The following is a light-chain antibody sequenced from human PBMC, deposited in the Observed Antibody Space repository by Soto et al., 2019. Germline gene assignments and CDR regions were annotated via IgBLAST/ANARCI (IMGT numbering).Light chain of an antibody. CDR1: QGVASRY. J-gene: IGKJ5*01. CDR3: QQYGSSPIA. Sequence: EIVLTQSPGTLSLSPGERATLSCRASQGVASRYLAWYQQKPGQAPRLLIYGASTRATGIPDRFSGSGLGTEFTLTISRLEPEDFAVYYCQQYGSSPIAFGQGTRLEIK. CDR2: GAS. V-gene: IGKV3-20*01.